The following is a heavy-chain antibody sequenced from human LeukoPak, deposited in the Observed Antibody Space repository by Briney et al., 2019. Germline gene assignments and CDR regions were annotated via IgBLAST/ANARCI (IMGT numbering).Heavy chain of an antibody. CDR2: ISSSGSTI. CDR1: GFTFSSYE. D-gene: IGHD3-10*02. V-gene: IGHV3-48*03. Sequence: GGSLRLSCAASGFTFSSYEMSWVRQAPGKGLEWVSYISSSGSTIYYAETVKGRVTISRDNAKNSLYLQMNSLRAEDTAVYYCAELGITMIGGVWGKGTTVTISS. CDR3: AELGITMIGGV. J-gene: IGHJ6*04.